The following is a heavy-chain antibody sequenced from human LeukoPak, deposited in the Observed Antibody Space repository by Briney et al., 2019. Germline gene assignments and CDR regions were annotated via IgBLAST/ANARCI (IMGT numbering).Heavy chain of an antibody. CDR2: IYSGGNT. V-gene: IGHV3-66*02. CDR3: ARAMVRGVIGPDAFDI. CDR1: GFTVTSNY. Sequence: GGSLRLSCAASGFTVTSNYMSWVRQAPGKGLEWVSVIYSGGNTYYADSVKGRFTISRDNSKNTLYLQMNGLRAEDTAVYYCARAMVRGVIGPDAFDIWGQETMVTVSS. J-gene: IGHJ3*02. D-gene: IGHD3-10*01.